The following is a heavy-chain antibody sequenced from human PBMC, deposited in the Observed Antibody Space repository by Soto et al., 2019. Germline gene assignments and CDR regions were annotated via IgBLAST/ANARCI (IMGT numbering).Heavy chain of an antibody. J-gene: IGHJ4*02. CDR2: ISGSGGST. CDR3: AKNDRGAMIVVVTASYYFDY. CDR1: GFTFSSYA. V-gene: IGHV3-23*01. D-gene: IGHD3-22*01. Sequence: GGSLRLSCAASGFTFSSYAMSWVRQAPGKGLEWVLAISGSGGSTYYADSVKGRFTISRDNSKNTLYLQMNSLRAEDTAVYYCAKNDRGAMIVVVTASYYFDYWGQGTLVTVSS.